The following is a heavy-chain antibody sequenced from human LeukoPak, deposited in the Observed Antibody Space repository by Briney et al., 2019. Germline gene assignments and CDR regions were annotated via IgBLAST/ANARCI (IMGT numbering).Heavy chain of an antibody. Sequence: PGGSLRLSCAASGFTFSSYWMSWVRQAPGKGLEWVANIKQDGSEKYYVDSVKGRFTISRDNAKNSLYLQMNSLRAEDTAVYYCARFGDRLQYNWNDVFDYWGQGTLVTVSS. CDR2: IKQDGSEK. J-gene: IGHJ4*02. CDR3: ARFGDRLQYNWNDVFDY. D-gene: IGHD1-1*01. V-gene: IGHV3-7*01. CDR1: GFTFSSYW.